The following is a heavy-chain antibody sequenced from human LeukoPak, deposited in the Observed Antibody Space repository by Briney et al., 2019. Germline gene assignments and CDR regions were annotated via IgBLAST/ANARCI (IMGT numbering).Heavy chain of an antibody. V-gene: IGHV1-8*03. CDR3: ARVPHSSSSLDFDY. D-gene: IGHD6-6*01. Sequence: GASVKVSCKASGYTFTSYDINWVRQATGQGLEWMGWMNPNSGNTGYAQKFQGRVTITRNTSISTAYMELSSLRSEDMAVYYCARVPHSSSSLDFDYWGQGTLVTVSS. CDR1: GYTFTSYD. CDR2: MNPNSGNT. J-gene: IGHJ4*02.